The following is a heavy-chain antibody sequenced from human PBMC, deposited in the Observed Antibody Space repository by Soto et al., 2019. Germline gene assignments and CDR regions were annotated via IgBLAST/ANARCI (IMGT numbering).Heavy chain of an antibody. V-gene: IGHV3-7*03. Sequence: EGSLRLSCVASGFTFSSHWMTWVRQAPGKALEWVANIKQDGSEKYYVDSVKGRFTISRDNAKNSVFLQMNSLRAEDTAVYYCASRPADRNYDGVFDFWGPGTLVTVSS. D-gene: IGHD3-22*01. CDR3: ASRPADRNYDGVFDF. J-gene: IGHJ4*02. CDR2: IKQDGSEK. CDR1: GFTFSSHW.